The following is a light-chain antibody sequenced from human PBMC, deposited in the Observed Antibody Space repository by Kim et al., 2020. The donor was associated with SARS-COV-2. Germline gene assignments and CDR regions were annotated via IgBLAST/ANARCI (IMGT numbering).Light chain of an antibody. J-gene: IGLJ2*01. Sequence: VALGQTVRITCQGDSLRRYYATRYQQKPGKAPILVIYGKNNRPSGIPDRFAGSSSGNTASLTITGTQAGDEADYYCNSRDSNNNVLFGGGTQLTVL. V-gene: IGLV3-19*01. CDR1: SLRRYY. CDR3: NSRDSNNNVL. CDR2: GKN.